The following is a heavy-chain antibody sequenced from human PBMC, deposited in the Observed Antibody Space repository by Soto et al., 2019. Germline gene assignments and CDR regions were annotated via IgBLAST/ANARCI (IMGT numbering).Heavy chain of an antibody. CDR1: GYTFTSYA. D-gene: IGHD3-9*01. V-gene: IGHV1-3*01. CDR3: ARSQRTYYDILTGYRGMDV. Sequence: ASVKVSCKASGYTFTSYAMHWVRQAPGQRLEWMGWINAGNGNTKYSQKFQGRVTITRDTSASTAYMELSSLRSEDTAVYYCARSQRTYYDILTGYRGMDVWGQGTTVTVSS. J-gene: IGHJ6*02. CDR2: INAGNGNT.